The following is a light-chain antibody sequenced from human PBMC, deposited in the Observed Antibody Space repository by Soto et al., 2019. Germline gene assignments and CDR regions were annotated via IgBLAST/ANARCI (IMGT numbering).Light chain of an antibody. Sequence: QSALTQPASVSGSPGQSVTISCTGTSSDFGCYKFVSWYQHHPGKVPKVIIYETSKRPSGVSDRFSGSKSGNTASLTISGLQAKDEADYYCFSFTSTNTHVFGSGTKVTVL. J-gene: IGLJ1*01. CDR2: ETS. CDR1: SSDFGCYKF. CDR3: FSFTSTNTHV. V-gene: IGLV2-23*01.